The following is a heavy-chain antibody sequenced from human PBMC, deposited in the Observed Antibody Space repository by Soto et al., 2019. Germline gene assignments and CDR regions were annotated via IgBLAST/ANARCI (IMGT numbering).Heavy chain of an antibody. CDR2: ISTYNGDT. CDR1: GYTFSTSG. J-gene: IGHJ6*02. Sequence: QVQLVQSGAEVRKPGASVKVSCKASGYTFSTSGMSWLRQAPGQGLEWMGWISTYNGDTNDAPKXQDXXTXASDTSTSTVYMELRSLRSDDTAVYYCARAGAAPYYYYGMDVWGQGTRVTVSS. CDR3: ARAGAAPYYYYGMDV. D-gene: IGHD2-15*01. V-gene: IGHV1-18*01.